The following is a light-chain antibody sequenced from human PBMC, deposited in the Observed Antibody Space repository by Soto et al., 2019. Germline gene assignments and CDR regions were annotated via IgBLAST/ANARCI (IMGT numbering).Light chain of an antibody. CDR2: DAS. J-gene: IGKJ1*01. CDR1: RSINNW. V-gene: IGKV1-5*01. CDR3: QQYDSYSWT. Sequence: DTQMTQSPSTLSGSVGDRVTITCRASRSINNWVAWYQQKPGKAPKLLISDASDFERGVPSRFSGTGSGTEFTLTISGLQPDDFATYYCQQYDSYSWTFGQGTKVEMK.